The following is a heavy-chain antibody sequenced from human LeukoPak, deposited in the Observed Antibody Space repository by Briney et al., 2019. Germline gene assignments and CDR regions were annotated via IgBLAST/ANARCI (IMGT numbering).Heavy chain of an antibody. Sequence: PSETLSLTCTVSGGSISNYYWSWIRQPAGKGLEWIGRISASGNTNYNPSLKSRVTISVDTSKNHFSLQLSSVTAADTAVYCCARFGMYSFDYWGQGTLVAVSS. V-gene: IGHV4-4*07. J-gene: IGHJ4*02. CDR3: ARFGMYSFDY. CDR1: GGSISNYY. D-gene: IGHD3-16*01. CDR2: ISASGNT.